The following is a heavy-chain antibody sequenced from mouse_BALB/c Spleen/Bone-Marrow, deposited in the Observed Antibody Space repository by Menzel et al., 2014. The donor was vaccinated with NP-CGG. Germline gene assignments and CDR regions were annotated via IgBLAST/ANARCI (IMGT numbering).Heavy chain of an antibody. V-gene: IGHV2-2*02. Sequence: QVHVKQSGPGLVQPSQSLSITCTVSGFSLTSYGVHWVRQSPGKGLEWLGVIWSGGSTDYNAAFISRLSISKDNSKSQVFFKMNSLQANDTAIYYCASNWDYAMGYWGQGTSVTVSS. D-gene: IGHD4-1*01. CDR2: IWSGGST. CDR1: GFSLTSYG. CDR3: ASNWDYAMGY. J-gene: IGHJ4*01.